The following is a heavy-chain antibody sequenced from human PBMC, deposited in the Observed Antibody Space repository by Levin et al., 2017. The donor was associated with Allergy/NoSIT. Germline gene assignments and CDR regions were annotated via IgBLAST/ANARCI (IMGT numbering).Heavy chain of an antibody. J-gene: IGHJ4*02. V-gene: IGHV3-23*01. D-gene: IGHD5-18*01. CDR2: ISGSGGST. CDR3: ARRGIQLWTGD. Sequence: GGSLRLSCAASGFTFSSYAMSWVRQAPGKGLEWVSAISGSGGSTYYADSVKGRFTISRDNSKNTLYLQMNSLRAEDTAVYYCARRGIQLWTGDWGQGTLVTVSS. CDR1: GFTFSSYA.